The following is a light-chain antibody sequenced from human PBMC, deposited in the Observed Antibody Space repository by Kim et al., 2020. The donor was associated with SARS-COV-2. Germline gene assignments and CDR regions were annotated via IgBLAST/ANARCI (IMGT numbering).Light chain of an antibody. J-gene: IGLJ3*02. CDR1: SLRSYY. CDR3: NSRDSSGNHLV. CDR2: GKN. Sequence: SSELTQDPAVSVALGQTVRITCQGDSLRSYYASWYQQKPGQAPVLVIYGKNNRPSGIPDRSSGCSSGNTASLTITGAQAVDEADYYCNSRDSSGNHLVFG. V-gene: IGLV3-19*01.